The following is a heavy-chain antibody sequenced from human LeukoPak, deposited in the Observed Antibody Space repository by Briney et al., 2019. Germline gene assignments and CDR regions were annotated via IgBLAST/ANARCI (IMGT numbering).Heavy chain of an antibody. V-gene: IGHV3-11*01. CDR2: ICGSSSTI. CDR1: GFTFSAFY. Sequence: GGSVRLSCSASGFTFSAFYMLWLRQAPGKGRVGVSYICGSSSTIYYADSVKGRFTISRDNAKNSLYLQMNSLRAEDTAVYYCARDPVGGSYYLPYYFDYWGQGTLVTVSS. D-gene: IGHD1-26*01. J-gene: IGHJ4*02. CDR3: ARDPVGGSYYLPYYFDY.